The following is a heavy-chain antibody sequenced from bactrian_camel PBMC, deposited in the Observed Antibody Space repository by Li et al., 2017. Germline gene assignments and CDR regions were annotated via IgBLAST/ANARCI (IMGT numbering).Heavy chain of an antibody. V-gene: IGHV3S1*01. D-gene: IGHD5*01. Sequence: HVQLVESGGGSVQAGGSLRLSCAASGYTYNRNCMAWFCQAPGKEREGVAAIVTLGGTTHYDDSVTGRFTISQDNAKKTTYLQMDHLKTEDTAVYYCAAGWSYGVGTLLRRHYNYWGQGTQVTVS. CDR1: GYTYNRNC. CDR3: AAGWSYGVGTLLRRHYNY. CDR2: IVTLGGTT. J-gene: IGHJ4*01.